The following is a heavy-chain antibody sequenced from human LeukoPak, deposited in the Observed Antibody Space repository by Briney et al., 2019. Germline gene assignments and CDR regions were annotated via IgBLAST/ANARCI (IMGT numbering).Heavy chain of an antibody. V-gene: IGHV1-2*02. J-gene: IGHJ4*01. D-gene: IGHD4-23*01. CDR3: ARYFASVVTLEDY. Sequence: ASVKVSCKASGYTFTGYYMHWVRQAPGQGLEWMGWINPNSGGSNSAQKFQGRVTMTRDTSISTAYMELSRLRSDDTAVYYCARYFASVVTLEDYWDQGTLVTGST. CDR2: INPNSGGS. CDR1: GYTFTGYY.